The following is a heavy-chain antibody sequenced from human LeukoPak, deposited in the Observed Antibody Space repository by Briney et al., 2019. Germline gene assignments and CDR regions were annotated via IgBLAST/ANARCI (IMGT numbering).Heavy chain of an antibody. D-gene: IGHD3-3*01. J-gene: IGHJ6*03. V-gene: IGHV4-61*02. CDR1: GGSISSGSYY. CDR2: IYTSGST. CDR3: ARAGYYDFWSGYYTDAGNYYYMDV. Sequence: SQTLSLTCTVSGGSISSGSYYWSWIRQPAGKGLEWIGRIYTSGSTNYNPSLKSRVTISVDTSKNQFSLKLGSVTAADTAVYYCARAGYYDFWSGYYTDAGNYYYMDVWGKGTTVTVSS.